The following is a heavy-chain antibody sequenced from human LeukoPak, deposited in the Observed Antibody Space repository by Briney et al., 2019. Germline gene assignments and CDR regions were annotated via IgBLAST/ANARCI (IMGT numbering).Heavy chain of an antibody. V-gene: IGHV4-30-4*01. CDR3: ARYGSGSTWFDP. CDR1: GGSISSDNYQ. J-gene: IGHJ5*02. Sequence: PSETLSLTCTVSGGSISSDNYQWSWIRQPPGKGLEWIGYINYGGSTYYNPSLKSRVTISVDTSKNQFSLKLSSVTAADTAMYYCARYGSGSTWFDPWGQGTLVTVSS. CDR2: INYGGST. D-gene: IGHD3-10*01.